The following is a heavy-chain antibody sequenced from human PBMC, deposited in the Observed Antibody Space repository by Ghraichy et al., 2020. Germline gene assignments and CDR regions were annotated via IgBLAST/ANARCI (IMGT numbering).Heavy chain of an antibody. CDR1: GDSVSSNSAI. CDR3: TRRAGTNRFGMDV. Sequence: SQTRSLTCAISGDSVSSNSAIWNWIRQSPSRGLEWLGRTYYRSKWYNDYAVSVRGRITLDPDTSKNQFSLQLNSVTPEDTAVYYCTRRAGTNRFGMDVWGQGTTVTVSS. D-gene: IGHD1-14*01. V-gene: IGHV6-1*01. CDR2: TYYRSKWYN. J-gene: IGHJ6*02.